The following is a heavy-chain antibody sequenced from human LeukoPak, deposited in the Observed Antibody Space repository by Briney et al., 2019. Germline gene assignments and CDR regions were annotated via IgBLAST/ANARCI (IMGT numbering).Heavy chain of an antibody. CDR3: ARLGHCSGGGSCHHDY. CDR2: IHYSGKT. J-gene: IGHJ4*02. CDR1: GGSISSSSFF. Sequence: SETLSLTCTVSGGSISSSSFFWGWIRQPPGQGLEWIAAIHYSGKTHYNPSLNSRVAISADTSRNQFSLKLNSVTAADTAVYYCARLGHCSGGGSCHHDYWGQGTLVTVSS. D-gene: IGHD2-15*01. V-gene: IGHV4-39*01.